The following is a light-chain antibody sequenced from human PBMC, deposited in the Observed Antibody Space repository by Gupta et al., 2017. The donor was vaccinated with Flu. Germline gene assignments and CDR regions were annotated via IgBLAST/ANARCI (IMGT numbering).Light chain of an antibody. CDR2: GNN. CDR1: SANIGANYD. CDR3: QSFDTRLNGYV. Sequence: QSVLTQPPSVSGAPGQSVTISCTGISANIGANYDVHWYQQLPGTAPKLLIHGNNNRPSGVPDRFSGSKSATSASLAITGLQADDEADYYCQSFDTRLNGYVFGTGTKVTVL. J-gene: IGLJ1*01. V-gene: IGLV1-40*01.